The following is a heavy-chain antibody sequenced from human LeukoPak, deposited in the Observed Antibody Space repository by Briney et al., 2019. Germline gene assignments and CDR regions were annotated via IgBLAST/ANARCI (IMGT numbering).Heavy chain of an antibody. Sequence: SETLSLTCAVYGGSFSGYYWSWIRRPPGKGLEWIGEINHSGSTNYNPSLKSRVTISVDTSKNQFSLKLSSVTAADTAVYYCASLHNLGDGYNPKIPWGQGTLVTVSS. CDR1: GGSFSGYY. CDR3: ASLHNLGDGYNPKIP. J-gene: IGHJ5*02. D-gene: IGHD5-24*01. CDR2: INHSGST. V-gene: IGHV4-34*01.